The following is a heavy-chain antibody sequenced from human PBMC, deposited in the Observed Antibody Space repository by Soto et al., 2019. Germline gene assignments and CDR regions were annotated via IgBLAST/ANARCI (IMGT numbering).Heavy chain of an antibody. CDR2: INPFDGSR. V-gene: IGHV1-46*03. Sequence: QVQLVQSGAEVNKPGASVKVSCKASGYIFTSYYLHWVRQAPGQGLEWMGWINPFDGSRMFAQSFQGRVTMTRDTSTSTVYMELSSLRSEDTAVYYCSRVDPGETSPFDHWGQGTLVTVSS. CDR1: GYIFTSYY. D-gene: IGHD3-10*01. J-gene: IGHJ4*02. CDR3: SRVDPGETSPFDH.